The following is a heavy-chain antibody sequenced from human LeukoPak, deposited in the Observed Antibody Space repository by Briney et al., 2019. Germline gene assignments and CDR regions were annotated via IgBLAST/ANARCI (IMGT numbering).Heavy chain of an antibody. CDR3: ASSAAAPLYGMDV. Sequence: GSLRLSCAASGFTFSDYYMSWIRQAPGKGLEWVSYISSSGSTIYYADSVKGRFTISRDNAKNSLYLQMNSLRAEGTAVYYCASSAAAPLYGMDVWGQGTTVTVSS. V-gene: IGHV3-11*01. D-gene: IGHD2-2*01. J-gene: IGHJ6*02. CDR1: GFTFSDYY. CDR2: ISSSGSTI.